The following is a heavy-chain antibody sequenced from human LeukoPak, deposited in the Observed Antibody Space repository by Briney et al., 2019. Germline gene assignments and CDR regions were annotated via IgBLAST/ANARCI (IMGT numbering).Heavy chain of an antibody. Sequence: GGSLRLSCAASGFTFSSYGIHWVRQAPGKGLEWVAFIRYDGNNKYYADSVKGRFTISRDNSKNTLYLQMNSLRAEDTAVYYCAKAKGSGLKYYFDYWGQGTLVTVSS. J-gene: IGHJ4*02. V-gene: IGHV3-30*02. CDR3: AKAKGSGLKYYFDY. D-gene: IGHD6-19*01. CDR1: GFTFSSYG. CDR2: IRYDGNNK.